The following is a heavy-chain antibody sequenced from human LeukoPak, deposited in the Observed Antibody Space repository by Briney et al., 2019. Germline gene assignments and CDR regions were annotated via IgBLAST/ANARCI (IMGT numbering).Heavy chain of an antibody. CDR2: INHAGTT. V-gene: IGHV4-39*07. CDR1: GGSISSSSYY. J-gene: IGHJ4*02. Sequence: SETLSLTCTVSGGSISSSSYYWGWIRQPPGKGLEWIGEINHAGTTDYNPSLKSRVTISVDTSKNQFSLKLNSVTAADTAVYYCARLNLEYFYSSGPNDYWGQGTLVTVSS. D-gene: IGHD3-10*01. CDR3: ARLNLEYFYSSGPNDY.